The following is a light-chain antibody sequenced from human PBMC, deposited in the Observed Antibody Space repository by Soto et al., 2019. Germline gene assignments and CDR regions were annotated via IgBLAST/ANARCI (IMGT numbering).Light chain of an antibody. CDR1: QSVGTHLNWY. CDR2: AAS. V-gene: IGKV1-39*01. J-gene: IGKJ3*01. Sequence: DLQMTQSPSSLSASVGDRVTITCRTSQSVGTHLNWYLNWYQQKPGEAPKLLIYAASSLQGGVPARFSGSGSGTDFTLTISSLQPDDFATYYCQQSFSRPITFGPGTTVDVK. CDR3: QQSFSRPIT.